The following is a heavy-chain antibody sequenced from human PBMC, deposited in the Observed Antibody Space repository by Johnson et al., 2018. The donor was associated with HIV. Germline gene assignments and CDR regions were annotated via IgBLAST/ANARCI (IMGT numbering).Heavy chain of an antibody. Sequence: QVQLVESGGGLVKPGGSLRLSCAASGFTFSDYAIHWVRQAPGKGLEWVAVISYDGSNKYYAVSVKGRFTLLRDNSKNTLYLQMNSMRAEDTAVYYCARDRRGNVSRFLEWFGAFDIWGQGTMVTVSS. CDR3: ARDRRGNVSRFLEWFGAFDI. V-gene: IGHV3-30-3*01. CDR2: ISYDGSNK. CDR1: GFTFSDYA. D-gene: IGHD3-3*01. J-gene: IGHJ3*02.